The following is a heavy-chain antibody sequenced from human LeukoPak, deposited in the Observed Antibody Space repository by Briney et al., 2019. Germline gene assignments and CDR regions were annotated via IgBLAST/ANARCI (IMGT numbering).Heavy chain of an antibody. Sequence: GGSLRLSCAASGFTFSSYSMNWVRQAPGKGLEWVSSISSSSSYIYYADSVKGRFTISRDNTKNSLYLQMNSLRAEDTAVYYCARGRKKYYGSGSTQPTHPIYYYYMDVWGKGTTVTISS. J-gene: IGHJ6*03. CDR1: GFTFSSYS. CDR2: ISSSSSYI. CDR3: ARGRKKYYGSGSTQPTHPIYYYYMDV. V-gene: IGHV3-21*01. D-gene: IGHD3-10*01.